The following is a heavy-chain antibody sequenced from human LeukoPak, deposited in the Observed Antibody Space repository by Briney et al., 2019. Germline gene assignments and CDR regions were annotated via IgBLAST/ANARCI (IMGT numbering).Heavy chain of an antibody. J-gene: IGHJ5*02. CDR2: TYYSAKWYN. V-gene: IGHV6-1*01. CDR3: VGGNYWFDP. Sequence: SQTLSLTCAISGDSVSSNSAAWTWIRQSPSRGLEWLGSTYYSAKWYNDYAVSVKSRITINPDTPENLFSLQLNSMTPEDTAVYYCVGGNYWFDPWGQGTLVTVSS. D-gene: IGHD1-26*01. CDR1: GDSVSSNSAA.